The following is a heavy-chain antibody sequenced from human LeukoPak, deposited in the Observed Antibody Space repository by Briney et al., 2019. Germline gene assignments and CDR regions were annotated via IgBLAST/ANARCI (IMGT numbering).Heavy chain of an antibody. Sequence: GRSLRLSCAASGFTFSSYGMHWVRQAPGKGLEWVAVIWYDGSNKYYADSVKGRFTISRDNSKNTLYLQMNSLRAEDTAVYYCARDRVDYGAWYFDLWGRGTLVTVSS. CDR3: ARDRVDYGAWYFDL. CDR2: IWYDGSNK. CDR1: GFTFSSYG. D-gene: IGHD4-17*01. J-gene: IGHJ2*01. V-gene: IGHV3-33*01.